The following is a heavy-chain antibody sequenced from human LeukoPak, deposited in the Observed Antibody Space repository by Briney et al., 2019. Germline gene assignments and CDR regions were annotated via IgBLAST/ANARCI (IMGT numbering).Heavy chain of an antibody. CDR1: GGSISSSSYY. CDR3: ARRWKNYQKSAGYSLDY. V-gene: IGHV4-39*07. CDR2: INHSGST. Sequence: SETLSLTCTVSGGSISSSSYYWSWIRQPPGTGLEWIGEINHSGSTNYNPSLKSRVTISVDTSKNQFSLKLSSVTAADTAVYYCARRWKNYQKSAGYSLDYWGQGTLVTVSS. D-gene: IGHD2-15*01. J-gene: IGHJ4*02.